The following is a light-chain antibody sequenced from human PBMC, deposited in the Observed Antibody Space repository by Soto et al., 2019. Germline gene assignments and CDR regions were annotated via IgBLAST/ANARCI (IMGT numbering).Light chain of an antibody. V-gene: IGKV4-1*01. CDR1: QSILYSSNNKNS. CDR2: WAS. Sequence: DIVMTQSPDSLAVSLGERATINCKSSQSILYSSNNKNSLAWYQQKPGQPPKLLIYWASTRESGVHDRFSGSGSGTDFTLTISSLQAEDVAVYYCHQYYSFHTFGQGTKLEIK. CDR3: HQYYSFHT. J-gene: IGKJ2*01.